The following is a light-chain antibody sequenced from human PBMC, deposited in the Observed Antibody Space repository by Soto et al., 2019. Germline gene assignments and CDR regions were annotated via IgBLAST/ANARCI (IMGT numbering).Light chain of an antibody. Sequence: EIVLTQSPATLSLSPGERATLSCRASQSVSSYLAWYQQKPGQAPRLLIYDASNRATGIPARFSGSGSGTDFTLTISSLEPEDFAVYNCQHRSNWPRTFGQGTKVEIK. CDR3: QHRSNWPRT. CDR1: QSVSSY. V-gene: IGKV3-11*01. J-gene: IGKJ1*01. CDR2: DAS.